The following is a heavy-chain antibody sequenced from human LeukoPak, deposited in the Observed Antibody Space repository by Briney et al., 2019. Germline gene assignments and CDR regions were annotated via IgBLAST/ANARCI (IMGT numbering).Heavy chain of an antibody. D-gene: IGHD3-22*01. CDR1: GGSISSGSYY. V-gene: IGHV4-61*02. CDR2: IYTSGST. J-gene: IGHJ5*02. Sequence: PSETLSLTCTVSGGSISSGSYYWSRIRQPAGKGLEWIGRIYTSGSTNYNPSLKSRVTISVDTSKNQFSLKLSSVTAADTAVYYCARGGTYYYDSSGSPKPFDPWGQGTLVTVSS. CDR3: ARGGTYYYDSSGSPKPFDP.